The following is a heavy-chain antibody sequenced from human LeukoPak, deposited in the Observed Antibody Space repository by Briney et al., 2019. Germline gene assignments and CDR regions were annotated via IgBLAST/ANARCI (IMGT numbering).Heavy chain of an antibody. V-gene: IGHV3-53*01. CDR1: GFIVSSNY. J-gene: IGHJ3*02. Sequence: GGFRRLSCAASGFIVSSNYMNWVRQAPGKGLEWVSVIYTGGKTYYADSVKGRFTISRDNSKNTLYLQMHSLRAEDTAVYYCASPSSGQSFDIWGQGKIVSVSS. D-gene: IGHD6-19*01. CDR3: ASPSSGQSFDI. CDR2: IYTGGKT.